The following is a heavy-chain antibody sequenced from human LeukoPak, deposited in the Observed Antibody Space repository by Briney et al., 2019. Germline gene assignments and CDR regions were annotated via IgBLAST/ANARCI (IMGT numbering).Heavy chain of an antibody. D-gene: IGHD6-13*01. CDR1: GFTFSSYA. V-gene: IGHV3-30-3*01. CDR3: ARDQQQLPLSLFDY. Sequence: GGSLRLSCAASGFTFSSYAMHWVRQAPGKGLEWVAVISYGGSNKYYADSVKGRFTISRDNSKNTLYLQMDSLRAEDTAVYYCARDQQQLPLSLFDYWGQGTLVTVSS. CDR2: ISYGGSNK. J-gene: IGHJ4*02.